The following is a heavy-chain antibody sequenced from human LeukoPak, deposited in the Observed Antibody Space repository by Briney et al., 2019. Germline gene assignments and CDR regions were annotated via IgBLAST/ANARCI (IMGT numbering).Heavy chain of an antibody. CDR3: AKERGCSGGSCNSAAFDI. CDR2: ISYDGSNK. CDR1: GFTFSSYG. V-gene: IGHV3-30*18. Sequence: GRSLRLSCAASGFTFSSYGMHCVRQAPGKGLEWVAVISYDGSNKYYADSVKGRFTISRDNSKNTLYLQMNSLRAEDTAVYYCAKERGCSGGSCNSAAFDIWGQGTMVTVSS. D-gene: IGHD2-15*01. J-gene: IGHJ3*02.